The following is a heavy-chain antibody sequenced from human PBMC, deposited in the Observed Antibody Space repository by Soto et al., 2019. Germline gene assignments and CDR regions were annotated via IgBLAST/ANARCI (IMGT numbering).Heavy chain of an antibody. CDR1: GGSIRSTSYY. Sequence: QLQLQESGPGLVKPSETLSLTCAVSGGSIRSTSYYWGWIRQPPGKGLEWIGAIYNGGSTYYNPSLKSRVTISADTSKNQFSLKLSSMTATDTAVYYCARHVHGYCSSPSCHTDYWGQGTLVTVSS. CDR3: ARHVHGYCSSPSCHTDY. V-gene: IGHV4-39*01. J-gene: IGHJ4*02. D-gene: IGHD2-2*02. CDR2: IYNGGST.